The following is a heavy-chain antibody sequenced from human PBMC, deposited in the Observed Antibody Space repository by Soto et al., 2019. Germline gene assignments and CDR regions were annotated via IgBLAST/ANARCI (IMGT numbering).Heavy chain of an antibody. Sequence: SETLSLTCAVYGGSFSGYYWSWIRQPPGKGLEWIGEINHSGSTNYNPSLKSRVTISVDTSKNQFSLKLSSVTAADTAVYYCARGRGYSSGHYFDYWAQGTLVTVSS. D-gene: IGHD3-22*01. CDR3: ARGRGYSSGHYFDY. J-gene: IGHJ4*02. CDR2: INHSGST. V-gene: IGHV4-34*01. CDR1: GGSFSGYY.